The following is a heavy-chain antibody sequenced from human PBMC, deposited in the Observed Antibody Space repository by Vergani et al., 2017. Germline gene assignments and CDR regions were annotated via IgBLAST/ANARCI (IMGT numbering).Heavy chain of an antibody. CDR2: INPSGGST. D-gene: IGHD2-2*01. CDR1: GYTFTSYY. V-gene: IGHV1-46*01. CDR3: ARDPRNTRAEFDY. Sequence: QVQLVQSGAEVKKPGASLKVSCKASGYTFTSYYMHWVRQAPGQGLEWMGIINPSGGSTSYAQKFQGRVTMTRDTSTSTGYMELSSLRPEATAVYYCARDPRNTRAEFDYWGQGTLVTVSS. J-gene: IGHJ4*02.